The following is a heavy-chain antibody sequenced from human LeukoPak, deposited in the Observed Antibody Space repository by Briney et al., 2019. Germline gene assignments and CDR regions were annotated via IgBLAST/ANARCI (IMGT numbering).Heavy chain of an antibody. CDR1: GYSFTSYW. D-gene: IGHD5-12*01. CDR3: ATSTSGYPYYYYYYYMDV. Sequence: GESLKISCKGSGYSFTSYWIGWVRQMPGKGLEWMGIIYPGDSDTRYSPSFQGQVTISADKPISTAYLQWSSLKASDTAMYYCATSTSGYPYYYYYYYMDVWGKGTTVTVSS. J-gene: IGHJ6*03. V-gene: IGHV5-51*01. CDR2: IYPGDSDT.